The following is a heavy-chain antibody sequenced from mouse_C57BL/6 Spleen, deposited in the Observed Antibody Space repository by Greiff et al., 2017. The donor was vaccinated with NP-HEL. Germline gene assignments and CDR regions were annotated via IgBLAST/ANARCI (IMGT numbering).Heavy chain of an antibody. Sequence: DVKLVESGGGLVQPGGSLSLSCAASGFTFTDYYMSWVRQPPGKALEWLGFIRNKANGYTTEYSASVKGRFTISRDNSQSILYLQMNALRAEDSATYYCARGGYGSSYCWYFDVWGTGTTVTVSS. V-gene: IGHV7-3*01. CDR3: ARGGYGSSYCWYFDV. CDR1: GFTFTDYY. D-gene: IGHD1-1*01. CDR2: IRNKANGYTT. J-gene: IGHJ1*03.